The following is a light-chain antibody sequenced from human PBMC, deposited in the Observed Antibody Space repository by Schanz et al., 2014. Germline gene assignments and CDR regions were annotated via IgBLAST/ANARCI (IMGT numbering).Light chain of an antibody. V-gene: IGKV1-5*01. CDR2: GAS. CDR1: QTISRW. J-gene: IGKJ2*01. CDR3: QQYGSLARYT. Sequence: DIQMTQSPSTLAASVGDRVTISCRASQTISRWLAWYQQKPGRAPKLLIYGASSRATGIPDRFSGSGSGTDFTLTISRLEPEDFAVYYCQQYGSLARYTFGQGTKLEIK.